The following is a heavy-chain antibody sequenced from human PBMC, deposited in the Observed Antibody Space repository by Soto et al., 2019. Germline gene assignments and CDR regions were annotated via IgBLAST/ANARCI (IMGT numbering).Heavy chain of an antibody. CDR3: AKGGSYTV. CDR2: ISWDSRNI. V-gene: IGHV3-9*01. J-gene: IGHJ4*02. D-gene: IGHD1-26*01. CDR1: GFTFENYA. Sequence: EMQLVESGGGLVQRGRSLRLSCAASGFTFENYAMHWVRQVPGKGPEWVSGISWDSRNIGYADAVQGRFTISRDNAKNSLFLQMNRLRSEDTAFYYCAKGGSYTVWGQGTLVTVSS.